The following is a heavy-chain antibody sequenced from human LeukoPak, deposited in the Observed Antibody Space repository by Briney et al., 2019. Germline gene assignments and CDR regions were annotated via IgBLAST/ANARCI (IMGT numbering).Heavy chain of an antibody. CDR2: MYYSGST. Sequence: SETLSLTCTVSSGSISSTSYHWGWIRQPPGMGLEWLGRMYYSGSTYYNPSLNSRVTISIDTSKSQFSLKLSTVTAADTAVYYCAREMRSPRGGFDYWDQGTLVTVSS. D-gene: IGHD3-10*01. CDR3: AREMRSPRGGFDY. V-gene: IGHV4-39*07. J-gene: IGHJ4*02. CDR1: SGSISSTSYH.